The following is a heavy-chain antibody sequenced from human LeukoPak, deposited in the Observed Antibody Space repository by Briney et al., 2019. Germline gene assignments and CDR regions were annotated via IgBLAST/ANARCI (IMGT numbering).Heavy chain of an antibody. CDR2: INHSGST. D-gene: IGHD3-9*01. CDR1: GGSFSGYY. V-gene: IGHV4-34*01. CDR3: AREAPYYDILTGPKGGWLDP. Sequence: PSETLSLTCAVYGGSFSGYYWSWIRQPPGKGLEWIGEINHSGSTNYNPSLKSRVTISVDTSKNQFSLKLSSVTAADTAVYYCAREAPYYDILTGPKGGWLDPWGQGTLVTVSS. J-gene: IGHJ5*02.